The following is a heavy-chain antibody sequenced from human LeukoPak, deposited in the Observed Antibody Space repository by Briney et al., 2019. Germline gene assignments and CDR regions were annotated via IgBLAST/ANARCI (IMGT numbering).Heavy chain of an antibody. CDR3: AKGIDSSGYDAFDI. Sequence: SLRLSCAASGFTFDDYAMHWVRQAPGKGLEWVSGISWNSGSIGYADSVKGRFTISRDNAKNSLYLQMNSLRAEDTALYYCAKGIDSSGYDAFDIWGQGTMVTVSS. J-gene: IGHJ3*02. V-gene: IGHV3-9*01. CDR1: GFTFDDYA. D-gene: IGHD3-22*01. CDR2: ISWNSGSI.